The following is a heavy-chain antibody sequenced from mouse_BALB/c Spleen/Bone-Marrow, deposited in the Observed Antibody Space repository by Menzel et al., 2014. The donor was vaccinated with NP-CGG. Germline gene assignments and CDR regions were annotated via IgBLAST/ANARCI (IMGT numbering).Heavy chain of an antibody. CDR1: GFDFSRLW. CDR3: ARLGYYGAMEY. D-gene: IGHD1-1*01. V-gene: IGHV4-1*02. CDR2: INPDSRTI. Sequence: EVKLMESGGGLVQPGGSLKLSCAASGFDFSRLWMSWVRQAPGKGLEWIGEINPDSRTINFTPSLKDKFIISRDNAKNTLYLQMSKVRSEDTALYYCARLGYYGAMEYWGQGTSVTVPS. J-gene: IGHJ4*01.